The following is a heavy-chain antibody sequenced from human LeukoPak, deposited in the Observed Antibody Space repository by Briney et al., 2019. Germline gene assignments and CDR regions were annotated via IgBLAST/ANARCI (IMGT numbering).Heavy chain of an antibody. V-gene: IGHV3-23*01. CDR1: GFTVGSNY. Sequence: PGGSLRLSCAASGFTVGSNYMSWVRQAPGKGLEWVSAISGSGGSTYYADSVKGRFTISRDNSKNTLYLQMNSLRAEDTAVYYCAKPTGVNTVTAPFEYWGQGTLGTVSS. J-gene: IGHJ4*02. CDR3: AKPTGVNTVTAPFEY. D-gene: IGHD4-17*01. CDR2: ISGSGGST.